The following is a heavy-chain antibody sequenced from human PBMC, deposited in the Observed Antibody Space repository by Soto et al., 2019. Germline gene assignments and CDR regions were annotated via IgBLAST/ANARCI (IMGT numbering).Heavy chain of an antibody. CDR2: IWYDGSNK. D-gene: IGHD5-12*01. J-gene: IGHJ4*02. CDR3: ARAGGYDWFDY. V-gene: IGHV3-33*01. Sequence: QVQLVESGGGVVQPGRSLRLSSAASGFTFSSYGMHWVRQAPGKGLEWVAVIWYDGSNKYYADSVKGRFTISRDNSKNTLYLQMNSLRAEDTAVYYCARAGGYDWFDYWGQGTLVTVSS. CDR1: GFTFSSYG.